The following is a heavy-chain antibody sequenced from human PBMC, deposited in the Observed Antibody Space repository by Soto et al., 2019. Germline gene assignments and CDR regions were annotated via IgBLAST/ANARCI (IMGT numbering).Heavy chain of an antibody. Sequence: QVQLVQSGAEVKKPGSSVNVSCKASGGTFSSYAISWVLQAPGQGLEWMGGIIPIFGTANYAQKFQGRGTITADKSTSPAYMELSSLRSEDTAVYYCARRGGSYAGYYYAYGMDVWGQGTTVTVSS. J-gene: IGHJ6*02. D-gene: IGHD1-26*01. V-gene: IGHV1-69*06. CDR1: GGTFSSYA. CDR2: IIPIFGTA. CDR3: ARRGGSYAGYYYAYGMDV.